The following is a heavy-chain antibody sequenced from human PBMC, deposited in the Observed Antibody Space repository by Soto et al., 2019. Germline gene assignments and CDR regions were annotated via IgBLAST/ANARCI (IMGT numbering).Heavy chain of an antibody. D-gene: IGHD5-18*01. CDR2: IYYSGST. V-gene: IGHV4-59*08. CDR1: GGCISSYY. J-gene: IGHJ6*03. Sequence: PSETLALTCTVXGGCISSYYWSWIRQPPGKGLEWIGYIYYSGSTNYNPSLKSRVTISVDTSKNQFSLKLSSGTAADTAVYYCARHVLDTAMVLYYYYYMHVWGKGTTGTVSS. CDR3: ARHVLDTAMVLYYYYYMHV.